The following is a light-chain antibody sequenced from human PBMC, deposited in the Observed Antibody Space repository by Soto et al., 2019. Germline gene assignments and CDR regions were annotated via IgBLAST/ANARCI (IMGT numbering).Light chain of an antibody. CDR1: QSISNR. Sequence: DIQMTQFPSTLSASVGDRVTITCRASQSISNRLAWFQQQSGEAPKILIHKVSSLESGVPSRFSGSGSGTEFTLTISILQPDDFAPYYCQQYNTYSWTFGQGTRVEIK. CDR2: KVS. CDR3: QQYNTYSWT. J-gene: IGKJ1*01. V-gene: IGKV1-5*03.